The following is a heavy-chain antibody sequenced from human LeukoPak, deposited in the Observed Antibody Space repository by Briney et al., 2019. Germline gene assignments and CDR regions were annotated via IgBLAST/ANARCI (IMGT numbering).Heavy chain of an antibody. J-gene: IGHJ5*02. Sequence: GGSLRLSCAASGFTFSSYAMSWVRQAPGKGLEWVANIKQDGSEENYVDSVKGRFTISRDNANNLLFLQASGLRVEDTAVYYCARDAYHSGFFPWGQGTLVTVSS. D-gene: IGHD5-12*01. V-gene: IGHV3-7*04. CDR1: GFTFSSYA. CDR3: ARDAYHSGFFP. CDR2: IKQDGSEE.